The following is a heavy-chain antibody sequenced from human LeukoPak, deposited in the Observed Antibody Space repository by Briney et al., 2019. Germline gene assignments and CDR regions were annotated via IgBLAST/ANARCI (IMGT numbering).Heavy chain of an antibody. CDR1: GFTVSSNY. CDR3: ASQPEGNY. CDR2: IYSGGST. J-gene: IGHJ4*02. Sequence: PGGSLRLSCGASGFTVSSNYMSWVRQAPGKGLEWVSVIYSGGSTYYADSVKGRFTISRDNSKNTLYLQMNSLRAEDTAVYYCASQPEGNYWGQGTLVTVSS. V-gene: IGHV3-66*04.